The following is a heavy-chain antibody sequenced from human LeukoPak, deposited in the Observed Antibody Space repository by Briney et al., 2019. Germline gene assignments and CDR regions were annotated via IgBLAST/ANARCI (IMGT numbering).Heavy chain of an antibody. V-gene: IGHV3-23*01. J-gene: IGHJ4*02. D-gene: IGHD7-27*01. CDR3: AKHTGGSRCFED. CDR2: ISGSGSGT. CDR1: GVTFSSYA. Sequence: GGSLRLSCAAPGVTFSSYAMTWVRQAPAKGLEWVSAISGSGSGTYYADSVKGRFTVSRDNSKNTLYLQMNSLRAEDTALYYCAKHTGGSRCFEDWGQGALVTVSS.